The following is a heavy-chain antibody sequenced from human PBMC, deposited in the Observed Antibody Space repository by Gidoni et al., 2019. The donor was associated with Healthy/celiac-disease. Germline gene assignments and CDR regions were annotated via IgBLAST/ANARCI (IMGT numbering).Heavy chain of an antibody. D-gene: IGHD2-21*02. CDR3: ARDGGGDPLDY. J-gene: IGHJ4*02. CDR1: GGSIRSYY. CDR2: IYYSGST. Sequence: QVQLQESGPGLVTPSETLSLTCTGPGGSIRSYYWSWIRQPPGKGLEWIGYIYYSGSTNYHPSLKSRVTISVDTSKNQFSLKLSSVTAADTAVYYCARDGGGDPLDYWGQGTLVTVSS. V-gene: IGHV4-59*01.